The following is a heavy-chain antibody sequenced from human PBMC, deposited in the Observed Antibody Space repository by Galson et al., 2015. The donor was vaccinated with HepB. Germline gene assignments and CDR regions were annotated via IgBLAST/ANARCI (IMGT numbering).Heavy chain of an antibody. V-gene: IGHV1-24*01. J-gene: IGHJ3*02. Sequence: SVKVSCKVSGYTLTELSMHWVRQAPGKGLEWMGGFDPEDGETIYAQKFQGRVTMTEDTSTDTAYMELSSLRSEDAAVYYCATDGGYCSSTSCPMSAFDIWGQGTMVTVSS. D-gene: IGHD2-2*01. CDR2: FDPEDGET. CDR3: ATDGGYCSSTSCPMSAFDI. CDR1: GYTLTELS.